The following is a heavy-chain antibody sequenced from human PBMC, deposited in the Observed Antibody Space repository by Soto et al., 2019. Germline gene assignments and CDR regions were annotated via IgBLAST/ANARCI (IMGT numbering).Heavy chain of an antibody. CDR2: IIPIFGTA. Sequence: SVKVSCKASGGTLSSYAISWVRQAPGQGLEWMGGIIPIFGTANYAQKFQGRVTITADESTSTAYMELSSLRSEDTAVYYCASIWSGPYYYGMDVWGQGTTVTVSS. D-gene: IGHD3-3*01. CDR1: GGTLSSYA. J-gene: IGHJ6*02. V-gene: IGHV1-69*13. CDR3: ASIWSGPYYYGMDV.